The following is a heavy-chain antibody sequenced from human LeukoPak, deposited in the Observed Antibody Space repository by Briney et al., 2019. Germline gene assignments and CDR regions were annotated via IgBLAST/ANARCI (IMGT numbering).Heavy chain of an antibody. J-gene: IGHJ6*03. V-gene: IGHV1-18*01. D-gene: IGHD4-11*01. CDR1: GYTFTSYG. Sequence: ASVKVSCKASGYTFTSYGISWVRQAPGQGLEWMGWISAYNGNTNYAQKLQGRVTMTTDTSTSTAYMELRSLRSDDTAVYYCARDADYSNYENYYYMDVWGKGTTVTVSS. CDR3: ARDADYSNYENYYYMDV. CDR2: ISAYNGNT.